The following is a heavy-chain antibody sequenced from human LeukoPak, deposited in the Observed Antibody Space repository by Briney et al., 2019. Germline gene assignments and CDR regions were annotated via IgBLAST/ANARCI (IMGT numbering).Heavy chain of an antibody. J-gene: IGHJ4*02. CDR1: GFTFGDYA. CDR3: TRAEGTGYSSGWYYFDY. D-gene: IGHD6-19*01. CDR2: IRSKAYGGTT. Sequence: GGSLRLSCTASGFTFGDYAMSWVRQAPGKGLEWVGFIRSKAYGGTTEYAASVKGRFTISRDDSKSIAYLQMNSLKTEDTAVYYCTRAEGTGYSSGWYYFDYWGQGTLVTVSS. V-gene: IGHV3-49*04.